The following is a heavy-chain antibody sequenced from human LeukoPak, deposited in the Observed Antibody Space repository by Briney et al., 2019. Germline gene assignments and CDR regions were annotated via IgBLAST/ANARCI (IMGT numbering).Heavy chain of an antibody. CDR2: ISAYNGNT. V-gene: IGHV1-18*01. Sequence: ASVKVSCKASGYTFTSYGISWVRQAPGQGLEWMGWISAYNGNTNYAQKLQGRVTMTTDTSTSTAYMELRSLRSDDTAVYYCAKRVVPAAIFDATWFDPWGQGTLVTVSS. CDR3: AKRVVPAAIFDATWFDP. D-gene: IGHD2-2*01. J-gene: IGHJ5*02. CDR1: GYTFTSYG.